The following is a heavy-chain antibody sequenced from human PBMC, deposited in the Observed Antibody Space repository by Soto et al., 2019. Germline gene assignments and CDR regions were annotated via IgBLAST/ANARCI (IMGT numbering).Heavy chain of an antibody. D-gene: IGHD5-18*01. CDR1: GFTFSSYG. V-gene: IGHV3-30*18. CDR3: AKDHGFVDTAMVGDY. CDR2: ISYDGSNK. Sequence: QVQLVESGGGVVQPGRSLRLSCAASGFTFSSYGMHWVRQAPGKGLEWVAVISYDGSNKYYADSVKGRFTISRDNSKNTLYLQMNSLRAEDMPVYYCAKDHGFVDTAMVGDYWGQGTLVTVSS. J-gene: IGHJ4*02.